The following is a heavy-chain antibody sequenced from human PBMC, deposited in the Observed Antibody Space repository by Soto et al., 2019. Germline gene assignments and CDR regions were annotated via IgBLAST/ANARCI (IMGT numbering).Heavy chain of an antibody. Sequence: GGSLRLSCAASGFTFSSYGMHWVRQAPGKGLEWVAVISYDGSNKYYADSVKGRFTISRDNSKNTLYLQMNSLRAEDTAVYYCAKVFSVDTAMGPFDYWGQGTLVTVSS. CDR2: ISYDGSNK. J-gene: IGHJ4*02. D-gene: IGHD5-18*01. CDR3: AKVFSVDTAMGPFDY. V-gene: IGHV3-30*18. CDR1: GFTFSSYG.